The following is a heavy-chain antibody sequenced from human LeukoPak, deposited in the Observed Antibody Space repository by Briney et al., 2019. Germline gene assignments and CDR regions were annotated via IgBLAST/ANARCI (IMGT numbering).Heavy chain of an antibody. Sequence: PGGSLRLSCAASGFTFSNYAMRWVRQAPGKGLEWVAVISYDGSYKYYADSVKGRFTISRDNSKNTLYLQMNSLRTEDTAVYYCARDVGIIAVAATAIHWGQGTLVTVSS. CDR3: ARDVGIIAVAATAIH. J-gene: IGHJ4*02. V-gene: IGHV3-30*04. CDR1: GFTFSNYA. D-gene: IGHD6-19*01. CDR2: ISYDGSYK.